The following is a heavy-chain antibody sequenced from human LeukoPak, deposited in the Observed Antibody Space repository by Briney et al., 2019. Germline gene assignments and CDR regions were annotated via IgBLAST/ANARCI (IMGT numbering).Heavy chain of an antibody. Sequence: PSETLSLTCTVSGGSISSYYWSWIRQPPGKGLEWLGYIYYSGRTNYNPSLKSRVTISVDTSKNQFSLKLSSVTAADTAVYYCARAYYYGSGSYAFDIWGQGTMVTVSS. V-gene: IGHV4-59*01. CDR3: ARAYYYGSGSYAFDI. CDR1: GGSISSYY. J-gene: IGHJ3*02. D-gene: IGHD3-10*01. CDR2: IYYSGRT.